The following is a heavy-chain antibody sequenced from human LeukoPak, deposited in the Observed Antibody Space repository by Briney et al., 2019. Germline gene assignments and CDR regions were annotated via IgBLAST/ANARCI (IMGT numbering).Heavy chain of an antibody. D-gene: IGHD5-24*01. J-gene: IGHJ4*02. Sequence: GGSLRLSCAVSGFTFSSYWMSWVRQAPGKGLEWVANIKQDGSEKYYVDSVKGRFTISRDNAKNSLYLQMNSLRAEDTAVYYCSRAYNSLPGKYWGQGTLVTISS. CDR3: SRAYNSLPGKY. CDR1: GFTFSSYW. CDR2: IKQDGSEK. V-gene: IGHV3-7*05.